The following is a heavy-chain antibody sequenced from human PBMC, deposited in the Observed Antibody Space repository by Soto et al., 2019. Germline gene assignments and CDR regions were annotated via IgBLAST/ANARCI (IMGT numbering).Heavy chain of an antibody. Sequence: SETLSLTCTVSGGSISSSSYYWGWIRQPPGKGLEWIGSIYYSGSTYYNPSLKSRVTISVDTSKNQFSLKLSSVTAADTAVYYCASSHFWSGYYPRSIQFDYWGQGTLVTVSS. CDR3: ASSHFWSGYYPRSIQFDY. V-gene: IGHV4-39*01. CDR1: GGSISSSSYY. D-gene: IGHD3-3*02. CDR2: IYYSGST. J-gene: IGHJ4*02.